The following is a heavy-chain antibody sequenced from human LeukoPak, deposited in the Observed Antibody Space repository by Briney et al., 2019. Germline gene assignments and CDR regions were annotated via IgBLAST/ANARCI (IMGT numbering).Heavy chain of an antibody. J-gene: IGHJ4*02. CDR2: ISYDGSNK. V-gene: IGHV3-30*18. CDR3: AKSYYDSSGYYPY. CDR1: GFTFSSYG. Sequence: GGSLRLSCAASGFTFSSYGMHWVRQAPGKGLEWVAVISYDGSNKYYADSVKGRFTISRDNSKNTLYLQMNSPRAEDTAVYYCAKSYYDSSGYYPYWGQGTLVTVSS. D-gene: IGHD3-22*01.